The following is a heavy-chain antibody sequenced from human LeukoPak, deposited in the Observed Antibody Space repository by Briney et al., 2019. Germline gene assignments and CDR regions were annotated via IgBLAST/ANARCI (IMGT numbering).Heavy chain of an antibody. CDR2: ISSSGNTR. CDR3: ASAMLASDSSGYYTSDYFEH. D-gene: IGHD3-22*01. J-gene: IGHJ4*02. CDR1: GMMFSSYE. Sequence: PGGSLRLPCTASGMMFSSYEMYWVRQAPGKGLQWISYISSSGNTRKYADSVKGRFTISRDNAKKSLQLEMSGLRGDDSAIYYCASAMLASDSSGYYTSDYFEHWGQGTLVSVSS. V-gene: IGHV3-48*03.